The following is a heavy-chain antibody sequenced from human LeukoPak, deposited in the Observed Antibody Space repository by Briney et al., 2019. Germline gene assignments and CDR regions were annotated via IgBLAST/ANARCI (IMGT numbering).Heavy chain of an antibody. Sequence: ASVKVSCNASGYTFTGYYMHWVRQAPGQGLEWMGWINPNSGGTNYAQKFQGWVTMTRDTSISTAYMELSRLRSDDTAVYYCARTAAAGTFKNWFDPWGQGTLVTVSS. V-gene: IGHV1-2*04. CDR3: ARTAAAGTFKNWFDP. CDR1: GYTFTGYY. D-gene: IGHD6-13*01. CDR2: INPNSGGT. J-gene: IGHJ5*02.